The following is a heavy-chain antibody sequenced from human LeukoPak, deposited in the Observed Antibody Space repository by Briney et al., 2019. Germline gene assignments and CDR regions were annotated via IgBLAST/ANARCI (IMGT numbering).Heavy chain of an antibody. CDR3: ARDWWGLHSSGWYGDFDY. D-gene: IGHD6-19*01. Sequence: AGGSLRLSCAASGFTFITNWMHWVRQAPGKGLVWVSRINPDGSSTNYADSVKGRFTISRDNAKSTLHLQMNSLRVEDTAVYYCARDWWGLHSSGWYGDFDYWGQGTLVTVSS. V-gene: IGHV3-74*01. CDR1: GFTFITNW. J-gene: IGHJ4*02. CDR2: INPDGSST.